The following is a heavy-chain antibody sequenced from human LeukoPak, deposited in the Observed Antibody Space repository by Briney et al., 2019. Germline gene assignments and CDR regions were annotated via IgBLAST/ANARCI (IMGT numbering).Heavy chain of an antibody. CDR3: AKGPNIYGSGTRSWLDP. Sequence: GGSLRLSCAASGSIFGTYGMHWVRQAPGKGLEWVAAISPDGSNKYYADSVKGRFTIFRDNSGNTLYVQMNNLKDEDTAVYYCAKGPNIYGSGTRSWLDPWGQGTLVTVSS. D-gene: IGHD3-10*01. J-gene: IGHJ5*02. CDR2: ISPDGSNK. V-gene: IGHV3-30*18. CDR1: GSIFGTYG.